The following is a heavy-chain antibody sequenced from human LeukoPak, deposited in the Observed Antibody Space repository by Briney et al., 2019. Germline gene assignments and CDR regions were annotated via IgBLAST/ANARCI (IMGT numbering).Heavy chain of an antibody. CDR1: GYTFTAYY. CDR2: INPNSGGT. J-gene: IGHJ4*02. D-gene: IGHD6-19*01. Sequence: GASVKVSCKASGYTFTAYYLHWVRQAPGQGLEWMGWINPNSGGTNYAQKFQGRVTMTRDTSISTAYMDLSRLTSDDTALYYCARDLSYSSGSLDNYWGQGTLVTVSS. V-gene: IGHV1-2*02. CDR3: ARDLSYSSGSLDNY.